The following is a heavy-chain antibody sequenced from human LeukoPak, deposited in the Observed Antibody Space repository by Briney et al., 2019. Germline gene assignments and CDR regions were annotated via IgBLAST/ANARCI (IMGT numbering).Heavy chain of an antibody. CDR1: GFTFSSYT. J-gene: IGHJ4*02. CDR3: VKDKWIDH. D-gene: IGHD2-8*01. CDR2: ININGGRT. Sequence: GGSLRLSCSVSGFTFSSYTMHWVRQAPGKGLEYVSPININGGRTYYADSVKGRFTISRDNSKNMLYLQMSSLRAEDTAVYYCVKDKWIDHWGQGTLVTVSS. V-gene: IGHV3-64D*09.